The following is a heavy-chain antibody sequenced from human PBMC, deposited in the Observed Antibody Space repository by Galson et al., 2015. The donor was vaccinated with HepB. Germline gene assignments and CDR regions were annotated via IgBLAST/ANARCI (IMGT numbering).Heavy chain of an antibody. CDR3: AKDRDTAMDRSSGYFDY. Sequence: SLRLSCAASGFTFSHSGMHWVRQAPGKGLEWVAVISYDGTNKYYADSVKGRFTISRDKSKNTLYLHLNRLRPEDTAVYFCAKDRDTAMDRSSGYFDYWGQGTLVIVSS. CDR1: GFTFSHSG. V-gene: IGHV3-30*18. D-gene: IGHD5-18*01. J-gene: IGHJ4*02. CDR2: ISYDGTNK.